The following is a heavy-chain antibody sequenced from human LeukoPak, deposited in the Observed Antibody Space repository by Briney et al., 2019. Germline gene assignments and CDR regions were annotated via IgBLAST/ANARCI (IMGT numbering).Heavy chain of an antibody. CDR3: ARDDYDYVWGSYRFDAFDI. CDR2: ISSSSSTI. V-gene: IGHV3-48*01. J-gene: IGHJ3*02. D-gene: IGHD3-16*02. Sequence: PGGSLRLSCAASGFTLSSYSMNWVRQAPGKGLEWVSYISSSSSTIYYADSVKGRFTISRDNAKNSLYLQMNSLRAEDTAVYYCARDDYDYVWGSYRFDAFDIWGQGTMVTVSS. CDR1: GFTLSSYS.